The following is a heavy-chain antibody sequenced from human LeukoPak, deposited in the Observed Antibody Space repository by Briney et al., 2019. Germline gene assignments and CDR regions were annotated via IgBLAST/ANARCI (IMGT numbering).Heavy chain of an antibody. CDR3: ARDTSRYYYGSGSGGTFDY. CDR2: IYHSGST. V-gene: IGHV4-38-2*02. Sequence: SETLSLTCTVSGYSISSGYYWGWIRQPPGKGLEWIGSIYHSGSTYYNPSLKSRVTISVDTSKNQFSLKLSSVTAADTAVYYCARDTSRYYYGSGSGGTFDYWGQGTLVTVSS. J-gene: IGHJ4*02. CDR1: GYSISSGYY. D-gene: IGHD3-10*01.